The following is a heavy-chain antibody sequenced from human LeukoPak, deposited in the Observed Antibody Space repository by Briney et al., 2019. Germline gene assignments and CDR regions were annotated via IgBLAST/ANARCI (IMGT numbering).Heavy chain of an antibody. Sequence: GGSLRLSCAASGFIFSNYEMNWVRQAPGKGLEWVSYICSSGSTIYYADSVKGRFTISRDNAKNSLYLQMNSLRAEDTAVYYCARGPGPGASTLYYYGMDVWGPGTTVTVSS. V-gene: IGHV3-48*03. CDR1: GFIFSNYE. D-gene: IGHD2/OR15-2a*01. J-gene: IGHJ6*02. CDR2: ICSSGSTI. CDR3: ARGPGPGASTLYYYGMDV.